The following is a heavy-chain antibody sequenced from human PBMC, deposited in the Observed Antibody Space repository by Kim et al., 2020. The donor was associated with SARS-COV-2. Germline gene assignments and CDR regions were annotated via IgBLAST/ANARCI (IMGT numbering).Heavy chain of an antibody. D-gene: IGHD2-2*02. V-gene: IGHV1-69*13. CDR3: ASPSRADIVVVPAAIFQFDY. CDR1: GGTFSSYA. CDR2: IIPIFGTA. Sequence: SVKVSCKASGGTFSSYAISWVRQAPGQGLEWMGGIIPIFGTANYAQKFQGRVTITADESTSTAYMELSSLRSEDTAVYYCASPSRADIVVVPAAIFQFDYWGQGTLVTVSS. J-gene: IGHJ4*02.